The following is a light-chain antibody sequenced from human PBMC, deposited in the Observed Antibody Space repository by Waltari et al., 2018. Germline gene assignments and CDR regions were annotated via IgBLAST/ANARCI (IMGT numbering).Light chain of an antibody. Sequence: SYVLTQPPSVSVAPGQTASIPCEATDIGYKSGHWYHQRPGQAPVLVLHENSDRPSGIPERISGSNSVNMATLSISRVEAGDEADYYCQVWDSRSDHVVFGGGTKLTVL. J-gene: IGLJ2*01. CDR3: QVWDSRSDHVV. V-gene: IGLV3-21*02. CDR2: ENS. CDR1: DIGYKS.